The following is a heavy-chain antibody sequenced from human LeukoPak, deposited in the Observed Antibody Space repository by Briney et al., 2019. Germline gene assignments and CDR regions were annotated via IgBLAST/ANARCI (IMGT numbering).Heavy chain of an antibody. CDR3: ARGAPDSSGYYRHFDY. D-gene: IGHD3-22*01. CDR2: MNPNSGST. Sequence: GASVKVSCKASGYTFTSYDINWVRQATGQGLEWMGWMNPNSGSTGYAQKFQGRVSMTRNTSVSTGYMELSSLRSEDTAVHYCARGAPDSSGYYRHFDYWGQGTLVTVSS. J-gene: IGHJ4*02. CDR1: GYTFTSYD. V-gene: IGHV1-8*01.